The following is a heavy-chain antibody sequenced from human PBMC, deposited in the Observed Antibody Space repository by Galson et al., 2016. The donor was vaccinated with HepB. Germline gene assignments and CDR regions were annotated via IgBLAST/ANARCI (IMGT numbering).Heavy chain of an antibody. CDR1: GFTFSDFY. V-gene: IGHV3-11*06. CDR3: AGGSRELLFGSWFDP. Sequence: SLRLSCAASGFTFSDFYMSWIRQSPGKGLEWVSFISRYSSYALYEDAVKGRFTISRDDARHSLYLQMDSLRAEDTAVYYCAGGSRELLFGSWFDPWAQGTLVTVSS. CDR2: ISRYSSYA. D-gene: IGHD1-26*01. J-gene: IGHJ5*02.